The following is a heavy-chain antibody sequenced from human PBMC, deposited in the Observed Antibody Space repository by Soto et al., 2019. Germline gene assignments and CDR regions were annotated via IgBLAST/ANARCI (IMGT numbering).Heavy chain of an antibody. CDR1: GYIFTKYG. CDR2: ISAYNGNT. V-gene: IGHV1-18*01. J-gene: IGHJ6*03. D-gene: IGHD2-15*01. Sequence: ASVKVSCKASGYIFTKYGISWVRRAPGQGLEWMGWISAYNGNTNYAQKLQGRVTMTTDTSTSTAYMELRSLRSDDTAVYYCARVVRWVDYYYMDGWGKGTTVTVSS. CDR3: ARVVRWVDYYYMDG.